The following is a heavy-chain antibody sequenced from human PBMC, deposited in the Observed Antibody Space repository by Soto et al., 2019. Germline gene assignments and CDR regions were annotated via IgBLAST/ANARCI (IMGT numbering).Heavy chain of an antibody. J-gene: IGHJ4*02. CDR2: ISSSSSYI. CDR3: ARDLTGYYHFDY. D-gene: IGHD3-9*01. Sequence: GGSLRLSCAASGFTFSSYSMNWVRQAPGKGLEWVSSISSSSSYIYYADSVKGRFTISRDNAKNSLYLQMNSLRAEDTAVYYCARDLTGYYHFDYWGQGTLVTVSS. V-gene: IGHV3-21*01. CDR1: GFTFSSYS.